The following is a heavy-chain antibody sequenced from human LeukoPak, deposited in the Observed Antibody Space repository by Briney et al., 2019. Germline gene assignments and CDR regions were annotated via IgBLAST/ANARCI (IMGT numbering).Heavy chain of an antibody. CDR3: AHLYCSGGSCYSEFDY. Sequence: SGPTLVKPTQTLTLTCTFSGFSLSTSGVGVGWIRQPPGKALEWLALIHWDDDKRYSPSLKSRLTITKDTSKNQVVLTMTNMDPVDTATYYCAHLYCSGGSCYSEFDYWGQGTLVTVSS. V-gene: IGHV2-5*02. D-gene: IGHD2-15*01. CDR1: GFSLSTSGVG. J-gene: IGHJ4*02. CDR2: IHWDDDK.